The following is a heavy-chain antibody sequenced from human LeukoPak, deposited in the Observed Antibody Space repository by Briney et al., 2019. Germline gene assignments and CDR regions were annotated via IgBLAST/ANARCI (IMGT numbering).Heavy chain of an antibody. D-gene: IGHD1-26*01. Sequence: PGGSLRLSCAASGFTFSSYAMSWVRQAPGKGLEWVSAISGSGGSTYYADSVKGRFTISRDNSKNTLYLQMNSLRAKDTAVYYCAKVSAPQVRATMIDYWGQGTLVTVSS. V-gene: IGHV3-23*01. CDR3: AKVSAPQVRATMIDY. J-gene: IGHJ4*02. CDR1: GFTFSSYA. CDR2: ISGSGGST.